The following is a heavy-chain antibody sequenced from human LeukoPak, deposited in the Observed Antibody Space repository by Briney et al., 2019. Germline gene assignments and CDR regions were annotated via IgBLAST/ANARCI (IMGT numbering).Heavy chain of an antibody. CDR3: ARESRTGEDYYFDY. CDR1: GDSISSGGFS. V-gene: IGHV4-30-2*01. D-gene: IGHD7-27*01. CDR2: IYHSGST. Sequence: PSETLSLTCAVSGDSISSGGFSWSWIRRPPGEGLEWIGYIYHSGSTYYNPSLKSRVTMSVDRSKNQFSLNLSSVTAADTAVYYCARESRTGEDYYFDYWGQGTLVTVSS. J-gene: IGHJ4*02.